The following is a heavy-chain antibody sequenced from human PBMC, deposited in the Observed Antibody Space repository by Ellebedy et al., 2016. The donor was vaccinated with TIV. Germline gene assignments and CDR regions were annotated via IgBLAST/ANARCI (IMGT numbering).Heavy chain of an antibody. V-gene: IGHV3-23*01. CDR1: GFTFSSFA. CDR3: AKGSSSGFTYDRVGFEY. D-gene: IGHD3-22*01. J-gene: IGHJ4*02. Sequence: GESLKISCAASGFTFSSFAMPWVRQAPGKGLEWLSVISSDGSNTYHADSVKGRFTITRDNSKNTLYLQMNRLRTEDTAVYFCAKGSSSGFTYDRVGFEYWGQGALVTVSS. CDR2: ISSDGSNT.